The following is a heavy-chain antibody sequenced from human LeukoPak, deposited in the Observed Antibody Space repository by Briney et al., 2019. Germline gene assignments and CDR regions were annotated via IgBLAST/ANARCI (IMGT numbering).Heavy chain of an antibody. J-gene: IGHJ4*02. CDR1: GFTFSSYA. V-gene: IGHV3-23*01. Sequence: GGSLRLSCAASGFTFSSYAMSWVRQAPGKGLEWVSAISGSGGSTYYADSVKGRFTISRDNSKNTLYLQMNGLRAEDTAVYYCAKGGDDYYDSSGYFDYWGQGTLVTVSS. CDR3: AKGGDDYYDSSGYFDY. CDR2: ISGSGGST. D-gene: IGHD3-22*01.